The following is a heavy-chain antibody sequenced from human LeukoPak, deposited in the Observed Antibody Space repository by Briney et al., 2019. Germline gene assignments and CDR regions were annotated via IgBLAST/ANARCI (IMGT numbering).Heavy chain of an antibody. V-gene: IGHV3-30*18. CDR2: ISYDGSNN. D-gene: IGHD7-27*01. Sequence: PGGCLRLSCAASGFTFRSYSMDSVRQAPGKGLEWVAVISYDGSNNYYADSVKGRFTISRDNSKNTLYLQMNILRAEDTAVYYCAKDALTGGDYWGQGALVTVSS. J-gene: IGHJ4*02. CDR3: AKDALTGGDY. CDR1: GFTFRSYS.